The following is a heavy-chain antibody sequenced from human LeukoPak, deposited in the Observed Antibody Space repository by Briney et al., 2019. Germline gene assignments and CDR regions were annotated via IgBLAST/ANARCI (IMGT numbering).Heavy chain of an antibody. CDR1: GFSFRDYW. D-gene: IGHD5-12*01. J-gene: IGHJ4*02. V-gene: IGHV3-74*01. CDR2: TNIDGSRT. Sequence: GGSLRLSCTASGFSFRDYWMHWLRQSPGKGLVGVLGTNIDGSRTNYADSVKGRFTISRDNAKNMVYLQMNSLRAEDTAVYYCAKDGFSGSFDYWGQGTVVTVSS. CDR3: AKDGFSGSFDY.